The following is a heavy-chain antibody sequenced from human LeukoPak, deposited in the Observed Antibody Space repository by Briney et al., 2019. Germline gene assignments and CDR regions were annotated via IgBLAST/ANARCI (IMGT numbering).Heavy chain of an antibody. CDR1: GGSINSYY. J-gene: IGHJ4*02. D-gene: IGHD5-24*01. CDR3: ARGGGYNHFDL. CDR2: AYYSGST. V-gene: IGHV4-59*01. Sequence: SETLSLTCTVSGGSINSYYWSGIRQPPGKGLEWIGYAYYSGSTNYNPSLKSRVSISVDTSKNQFSLKLSSVTAADTAVYYCARGGGYNHFDLWGQGILVSVFS.